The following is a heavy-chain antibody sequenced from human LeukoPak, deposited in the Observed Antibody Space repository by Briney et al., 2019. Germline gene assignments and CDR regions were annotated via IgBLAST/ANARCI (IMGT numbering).Heavy chain of an antibody. CDR3: ARRGGSFSHFDY. Sequence: GESLKISCKGSGYRFTSYWIGWVRQMPGKGLEWMGIFYPGDSDTSYSPSVQRQVTISADKSISTAYLQWSSLNASDTAMYYCARRGGSFSHFDYWGQGALVTVSS. V-gene: IGHV5-51*01. D-gene: IGHD1-26*01. J-gene: IGHJ4*02. CDR2: FYPGDSDT. CDR1: GYRFTSYW.